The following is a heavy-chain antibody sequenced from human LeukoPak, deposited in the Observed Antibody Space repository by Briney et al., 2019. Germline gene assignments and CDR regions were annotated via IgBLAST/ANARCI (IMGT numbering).Heavy chain of an antibody. D-gene: IGHD6-19*01. V-gene: IGHV3-72*01. J-gene: IGHJ6*03. CDR1: GFTFSDHY. CDR3: AREHSGWYVDYYYMDV. CDR2: TRNKANSYTT. Sequence: GGSLRLSCAASGFTFSDHYMDWVRQAPGRGLEWVGRTRNKANSYTTEYAASVKGRFTISRDDSKNSLYLQMNSLKTEDTAVYYCAREHSGWYVDYYYMDVWGKGTTVTVSS.